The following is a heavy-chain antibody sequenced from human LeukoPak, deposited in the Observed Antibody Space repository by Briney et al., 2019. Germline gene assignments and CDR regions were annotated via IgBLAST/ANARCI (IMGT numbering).Heavy chain of an antibody. J-gene: IGHJ6*03. CDR2: ISAYNGNT. CDR3: ARDSPYSSGSYGGSNYYYYYMDV. Sequence: GASVKVSCKASGYTFTSYGISWVRQAPGQGLEWMGWISAYNGNTNYAQKLQGRVTMTTDTSTSTAYMELRSLRSDDTAVYYCARDSPYSSGSYGGSNYYYYYMDVWGKGTTVTISS. CDR1: GYTFTSYG. D-gene: IGHD6-19*01. V-gene: IGHV1-18*01.